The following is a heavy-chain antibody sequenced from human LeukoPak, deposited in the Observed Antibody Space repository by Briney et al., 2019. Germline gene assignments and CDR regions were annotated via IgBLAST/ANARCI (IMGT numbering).Heavy chain of an antibody. D-gene: IGHD4-23*01. V-gene: IGHV3-23*01. CDR1: GFPFSSYA. CDR3: AKLVPHFDY. J-gene: IGHJ4*02. Sequence: PAGSLTLSCAASGFPFSSYAMSWVRQAPGKGLEWVSSISGSGGNTYYADSVKGRFTISRDNSKNTLYMQMNSLRAEDTAVYHCAKLVPHFDYWGQETVDRVFS. CDR2: ISGSGGNT.